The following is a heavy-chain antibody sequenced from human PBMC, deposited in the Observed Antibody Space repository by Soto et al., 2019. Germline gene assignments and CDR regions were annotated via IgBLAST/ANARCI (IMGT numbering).Heavy chain of an antibody. CDR1: VLSVSNNY. CDR2: IYNDGNT. V-gene: IGHV3-53*01. J-gene: IGHJ5*02. D-gene: IGHD1-20*01. Sequence: GGSLRVSCAPSVLSVSNNYMSWVRQAPGKGLEWVSIIYNDGNTYYADSVRGRFTISRDNSKNTLSLQMNRLRAEDTAVYYCARDGYNTYWFATWGQGTLVTVSS. CDR3: ARDGYNTYWFAT.